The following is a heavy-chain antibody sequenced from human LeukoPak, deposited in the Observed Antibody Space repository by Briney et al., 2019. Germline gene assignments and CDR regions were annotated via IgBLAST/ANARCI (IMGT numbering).Heavy chain of an antibody. Sequence: GGSLRLSCVASGFTFNNYAMNWVRQAPGKGLEWVAVISYDGSNKYYADSVKGRFTISRDNSKNTLYLQMNSLRAEDTAVYYCARGPSGSYSAPIDYWGQGTLVTVSS. CDR3: ARGPSGSYSAPIDY. CDR1: GFTFNNYA. CDR2: ISYDGSNK. J-gene: IGHJ4*02. V-gene: IGHV3-30-3*01. D-gene: IGHD1-26*01.